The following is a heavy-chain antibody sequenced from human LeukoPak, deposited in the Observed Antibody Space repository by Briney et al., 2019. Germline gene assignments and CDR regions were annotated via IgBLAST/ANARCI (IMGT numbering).Heavy chain of an antibody. CDR3: AKGPYYNILTATIQVRNGFDI. J-gene: IGHJ3*02. V-gene: IGHV3-21*01. CDR1: GFTFSSYS. CDR2: ISSSSSYI. Sequence: GGSLRLSCAASGFTFSSYSMNWVRQAPGKGLEWVSSISSSSSYIYYADSVKGRFTISRDNAKNSLYLQMNSLRAEDTAVYYCAKGPYYNILTATIQVRNGFDIWGQGTMVTVSS. D-gene: IGHD3-9*01.